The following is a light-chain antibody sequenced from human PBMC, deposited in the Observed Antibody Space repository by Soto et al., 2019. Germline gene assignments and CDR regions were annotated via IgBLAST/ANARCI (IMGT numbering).Light chain of an antibody. J-gene: IGLJ2*01. CDR2: EVS. CDR3: CSYGRSVV. V-gene: IGLV2-14*01. CDR1: SSDVGGYNY. Sequence: QSVLTQPASVSGSPGQSITISCTGTSSDVGGYNYVSWYQQQSGKAPKLMIHEVSNRPSGVPNRFSGSKSGNTASLTISGLHAEDEADYYCCSYGRSVVFGGGTQLTV.